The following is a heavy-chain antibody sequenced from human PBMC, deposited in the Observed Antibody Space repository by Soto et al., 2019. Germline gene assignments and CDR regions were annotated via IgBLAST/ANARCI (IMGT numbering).Heavy chain of an antibody. CDR1: GGTFSSYA. Sequence: SVKVSCKASGGTFSSYAISWVRQAPGQGLEWMGGIIPIFGTANYAQKFQGRVTITADESTSTAYMELSSLRSEDTAVYYCAREHRSAYGMDVWGQGTTVTVSS. J-gene: IGHJ6*02. CDR2: IIPIFGTA. V-gene: IGHV1-69*13. CDR3: AREHRSAYGMDV.